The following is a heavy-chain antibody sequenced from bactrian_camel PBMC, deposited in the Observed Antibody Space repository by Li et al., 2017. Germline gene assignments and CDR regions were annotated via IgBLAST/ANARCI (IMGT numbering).Heavy chain of an antibody. Sequence: HVQLVESGGGSVQAGGSLRLTCVVSLHRISSHCMAWFRQAPGNEREWVASITTDLMTSYADSVKGRFTISKDNAKNALYLEMNSLKFEDTAMYYCAAQPYSAGDVRRRRDVHCDLGEEYNYRGRGTQVTVS. CDR3: AAQPYSAGDVRRRRDVHCDLGEEYNY. CDR2: ITTDLMT. J-gene: IGHJ4*01. V-gene: IGHV3S53*01. D-gene: IGHD5*01. CDR1: LHRISSHC.